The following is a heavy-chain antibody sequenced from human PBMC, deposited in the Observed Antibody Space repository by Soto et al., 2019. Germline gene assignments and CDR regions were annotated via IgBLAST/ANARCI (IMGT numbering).Heavy chain of an antibody. CDR3: GTNVRGSSFDY. CDR2: IKHDGGEQ. Sequence: EVHLVESGGGLVQPGGSLRLSCAASGFTFSDYWMRWVRQAPVKGLEWVATIKHDGGEQYYVDSVKGRFIISRDNAKNSLYLQLNSLRADDTAVYYCGTNVRGSSFDYWGRGTLVTVSS. V-gene: IGHV3-7*05. J-gene: IGHJ4*02. D-gene: IGHD3-10*01. CDR1: GFTFSDYW.